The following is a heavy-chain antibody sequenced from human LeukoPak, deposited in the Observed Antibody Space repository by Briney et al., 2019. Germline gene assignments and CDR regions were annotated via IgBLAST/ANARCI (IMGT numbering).Heavy chain of an antibody. V-gene: IGHV3-7*01. CDR1: GFTFSSYL. J-gene: IGHJ4*02. CDR2: IKQDGSEK. Sequence: GGSLRLSCTPSGFTFSSYLMSWVRQVPGKGLEWVANIKQDGSEKNYVDSVKGRFTISRDNAKNSLYLQMNSLRAEDTAVYYCANRLFRTTNFDYWGQGTLVTVSS. CDR3: ANRLFRTTNFDY. D-gene: IGHD2-21*01.